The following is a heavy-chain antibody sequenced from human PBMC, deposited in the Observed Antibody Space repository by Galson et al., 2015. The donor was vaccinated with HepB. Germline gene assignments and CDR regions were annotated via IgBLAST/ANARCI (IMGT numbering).Heavy chain of an antibody. Sequence: SLRLSCAASGFTFSSYSMNWVRQAPGKGLEWVSYISSSSSTIYYADSVKGRFTISRDNAKNSLYLQMNSLRAEDTAVYYCARDNSYCSGGSCYMVYASDIWGQGTMVTVSS. D-gene: IGHD2-15*01. CDR1: GFTFSSYS. CDR3: ARDNSYCSGGSCYMVYASDI. J-gene: IGHJ3*02. V-gene: IGHV3-48*01. CDR2: ISSSSSTI.